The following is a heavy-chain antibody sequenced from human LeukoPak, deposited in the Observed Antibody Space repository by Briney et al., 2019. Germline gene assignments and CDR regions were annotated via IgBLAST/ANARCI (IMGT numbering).Heavy chain of an antibody. V-gene: IGHV1-2*02. CDR2: INPNSGVT. CDR3: AKDRYGDYEAPFHYYMDA. CDR1: GYTFSGFY. J-gene: IGHJ6*03. D-gene: IGHD5-12*01. Sequence: GASVKVSCKASGYTFSGFYIHWVRQAPGQGLEWMGWINPNSGVTNYAQKLQGRVTITRDTSIDTAYMQLSRLRSDDTDVYYCAKDRYGDYEAPFHYYMDAWGRGTTVTVSS.